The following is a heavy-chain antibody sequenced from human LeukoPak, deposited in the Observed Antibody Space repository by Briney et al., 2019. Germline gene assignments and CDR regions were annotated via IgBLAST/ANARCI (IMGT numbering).Heavy chain of an antibody. D-gene: IGHD4-17*01. V-gene: IGHV4-34*01. J-gene: IGHJ4*02. CDR3: ARGRKDYGDYAIDY. CDR1: GGSFSNYY. CDR2: INHSGNT. Sequence: SETLSLTCAVYGGSFSNYYWSWIRQPPGKGLEWIGEINHSGNTNYNPSLKSRVTISVVTSKNQFSLKLSSVTAADTAVYYCARGRKDYGDYAIDYWGQGTLVTVSS.